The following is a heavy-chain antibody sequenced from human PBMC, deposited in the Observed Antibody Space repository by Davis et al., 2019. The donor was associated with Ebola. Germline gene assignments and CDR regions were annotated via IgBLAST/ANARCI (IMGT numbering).Heavy chain of an antibody. V-gene: IGHV3-48*03. J-gene: IGHJ6*02. Sequence: GESLKISCASSGFTFSSYEMNWVRQAPGKGLEWVSYISSSGSTIYYADSVKGRFTISRDNAKNSLYLQMNSLRAEDTALYYCAIDTARYPIGIMDVWGQGTTVTVSS. CDR2: ISSSGSTI. CDR1: GFTFSSYE. CDR3: AIDTARYPIGIMDV. D-gene: IGHD1-1*01.